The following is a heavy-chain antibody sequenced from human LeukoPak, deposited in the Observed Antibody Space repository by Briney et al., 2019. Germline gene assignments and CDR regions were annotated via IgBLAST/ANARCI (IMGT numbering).Heavy chain of an antibody. V-gene: IGHV1-18*01. Sequence: ASVKVSCKASGYTFTSYGISWVRQAPGQGLEWMGWISAYNGNTNYAQKLKGRVTMTTDTSTSTAYMELRSMRSDDTAVYYCARDLLRAVTTLRSDAFDIWGQGTMVTVSS. CDR1: GYTFTSYG. CDR2: ISAYNGNT. D-gene: IGHD4-17*01. CDR3: ARDLLRAVTTLRSDAFDI. J-gene: IGHJ3*02.